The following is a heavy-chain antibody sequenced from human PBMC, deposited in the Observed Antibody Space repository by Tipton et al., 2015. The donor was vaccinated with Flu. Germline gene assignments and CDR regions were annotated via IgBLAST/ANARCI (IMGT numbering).Heavy chain of an antibody. V-gene: IGHV3-48*03. CDR3: VRDNGGA. CDR1: GFTFRNYE. Sequence: GSLRLSCAASGFTFRNYEMNWVRQAPGKGLEWVSYISRSATIIYADSVKGRFTISRDNARNSLYLEMNSLRADDTAVYYCVRDNGGAWGQGTLVTVSS. J-gene: IGHJ4*02. D-gene: IGHD2-8*01. CDR2: ISRSATII.